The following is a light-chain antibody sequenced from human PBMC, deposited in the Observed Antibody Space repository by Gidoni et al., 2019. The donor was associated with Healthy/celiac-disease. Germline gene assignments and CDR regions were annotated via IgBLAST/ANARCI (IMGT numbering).Light chain of an antibody. CDR3: QQSYSTPPT. CDR1: QSISSS. Sequence: DIHMTQSPSSLSASVGDRVTITCRASQSISSSLNWYQQKPGKAPKLLIDAASSLQSGVPSRFSGSGSGTDFTLTISSLQPGDFATYYCQQSYSTPPTFGQGTRLEIK. CDR2: AAS. J-gene: IGKJ5*01. V-gene: IGKV1-39*01.